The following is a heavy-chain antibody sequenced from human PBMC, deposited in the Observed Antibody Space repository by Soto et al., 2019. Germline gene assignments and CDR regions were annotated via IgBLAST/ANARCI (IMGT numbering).Heavy chain of an antibody. CDR3: ARTPLIVVVPYAFDI. J-gene: IGHJ3*02. Sequence: PSETLSLTCTVSGGSISSGGYYWSWIRQHPGKGLEWIGYIYYSGSTYYNPSLKSRVTISVDTSKNQFSLKLSSVTAADTAVYYCARTPLIVVVPYAFDIWGQGTMVTVSS. D-gene: IGHD3-22*01. CDR2: IYYSGST. V-gene: IGHV4-31*03. CDR1: GGSISSGGYY.